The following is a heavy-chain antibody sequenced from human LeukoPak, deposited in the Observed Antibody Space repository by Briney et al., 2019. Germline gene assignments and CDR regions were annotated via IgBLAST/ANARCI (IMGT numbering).Heavy chain of an antibody. J-gene: IGHJ6*02. Sequence: PGGSLRLSCAASGFTVSTNYMSWVRQAPGKGLEWVSTINRDGPTFHADSVKGRFTISRDNSRNTLYLQTNSLRAEDTAVYYCGRGGYDMYDWGQGTTVSVSS. D-gene: IGHD2-2*01. CDR1: GFTVSTNY. CDR2: INRDGPT. CDR3: GRGGYDMYD. V-gene: IGHV3-66*01.